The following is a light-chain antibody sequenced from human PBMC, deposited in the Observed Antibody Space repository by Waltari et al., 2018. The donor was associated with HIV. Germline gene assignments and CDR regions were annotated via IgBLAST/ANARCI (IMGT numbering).Light chain of an antibody. V-gene: IGKV4-1*01. CDR1: EGVLFSSNNKNY. CDR2: WAS. J-gene: IGKJ4*01. Sequence: IVMTQSSDSLLVPLVERATINCKPSEGVLFSSNNKNYLSWYQQKPGQPPKLLIYWASSRESGVPDRFSGSGSETDFTLTISSLQAEDVAVYYCQQYYSTPLTFGGGTKVEIK. CDR3: QQYYSTPLT.